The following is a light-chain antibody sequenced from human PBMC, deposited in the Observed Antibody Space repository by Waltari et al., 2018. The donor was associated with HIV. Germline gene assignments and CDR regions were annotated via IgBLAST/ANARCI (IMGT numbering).Light chain of an antibody. CDR3: ASWDDNLSGWV. CDR2: RSD. V-gene: IGLV1-47*01. J-gene: IGLJ3*02. CDR1: RSNIGNNY. Sequence: QSVLTQPPSASGTPGQSVSISCSGSRSNIGNNYVYWYQPPPGTTPTVVIYRSDQRPSGVPDRFSGSNSGTSASLAISGLRSEDEAHYYCASWDDNLSGWVFGGGTKLTVL.